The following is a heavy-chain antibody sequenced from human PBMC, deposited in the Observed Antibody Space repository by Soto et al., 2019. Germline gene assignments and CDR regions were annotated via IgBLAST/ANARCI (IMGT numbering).Heavy chain of an antibody. D-gene: IGHD1-7*01. V-gene: IGHV3-33*01. Sequence: QVQLVESGGGVVQPGRSLRLSCAASGFTFSSYGMHWVRQAPGKGLEWVAVIWYDGSNKYYADSVKGRFTISRDNSKNTLYLQMNSLRAEDTAVYYCARSYRTGTTIPFGPWGQGTLVTVSS. CDR2: IWYDGSNK. CDR3: ARSYRTGTTIPFGP. CDR1: GFTFSSYG. J-gene: IGHJ5*02.